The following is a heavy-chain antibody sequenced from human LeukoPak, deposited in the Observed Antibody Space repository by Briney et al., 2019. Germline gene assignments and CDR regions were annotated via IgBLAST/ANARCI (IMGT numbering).Heavy chain of an antibody. CDR1: GYTFTGYG. CDR2: ISAYNGNT. J-gene: IGHJ4*02. Sequence: ASVKVSCKASGYTFTGYGISWVRQAPGQGLEWMGWISAYNGNTNYAQKLQGRVTMTTDTSTSTAYMELRSLRSDDTAVYYCARAPYYYDSSGYFRTTFLDYWGQGTLVTVSS. D-gene: IGHD3-22*01. CDR3: ARAPYYYDSSGYFRTTFLDY. V-gene: IGHV1-18*01.